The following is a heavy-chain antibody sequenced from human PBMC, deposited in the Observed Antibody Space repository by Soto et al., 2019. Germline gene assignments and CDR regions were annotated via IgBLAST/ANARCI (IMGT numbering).Heavy chain of an antibody. V-gene: IGHV4-4*02. CDR1: GDSLTNNHW. J-gene: IGHJ4*02. D-gene: IGHD2-15*01. CDR2: IWHTGSP. CDR3: VMDSRTGCSSVNCYMH. Sequence: QLRESGPGLVQPSGTLSLTCDVSGDSLTNNHWWSWVRQARGKGQEWIGKIWHTGSPHYNPSLKILVAISRDKSRTQFFLKWSSVTAADTAMYYCVMDSRTGCSSVNCYMHWGQGTLVSVSS.